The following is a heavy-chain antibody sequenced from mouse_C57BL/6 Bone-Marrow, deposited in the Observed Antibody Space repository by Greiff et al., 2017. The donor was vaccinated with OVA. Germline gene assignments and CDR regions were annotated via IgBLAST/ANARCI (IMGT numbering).Heavy chain of an antibody. CDR2: IYPRDGST. D-gene: IGHD4-1*01. CDR3: ARLTGTLYYYAMDY. J-gene: IGHJ4*01. CDR1: GYTFTSYD. V-gene: IGHV1-85*01. Sequence: VQLQQSGPELVKPGASVKLSCKASGYTFTSYDINWVKQRPGQGLEWIGWIYPRDGSTKYNEKFKGKATLTVDTSSSTAYMELHSLTSEDSAVYFCARLTGTLYYYAMDYWGQGTSVTVSS.